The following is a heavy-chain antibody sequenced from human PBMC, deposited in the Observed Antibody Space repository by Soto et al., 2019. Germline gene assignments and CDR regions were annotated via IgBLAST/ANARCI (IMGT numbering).Heavy chain of an antibody. D-gene: IGHD6-6*01. Sequence: PGESLKISCKGSGYSFTSYWIGWVRQMPGKGLEWMGIIYPGDSDTRYSPSFQGQVTISADKSISTAYLQWSSLKASDTAMYYCARHSDGAARPFGVVDYYYGMDVWGQGTTVTVSS. CDR3: ARHSDGAARPFGVVDYYYGMDV. CDR1: GYSFTSYW. J-gene: IGHJ6*02. CDR2: IYPGDSDT. V-gene: IGHV5-51*01.